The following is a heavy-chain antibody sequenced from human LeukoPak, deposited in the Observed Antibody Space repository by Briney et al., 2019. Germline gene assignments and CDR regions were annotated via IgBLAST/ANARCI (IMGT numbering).Heavy chain of an antibody. CDR1: GGSISSYY. CDR2: IDYSGST. D-gene: IGHD3-22*01. Sequence: PSETLSLTCTVSGGSISSYYWSWIRQPPGKGLEWIGYIDYSGSTNYNPSLKSRVTISVDTSKNQCSLKLSSVTAADTAVYYCARQSISGSSLSYFDYWGQGTLVNVSS. CDR3: ARQSISGSSLSYFDY. J-gene: IGHJ4*02. V-gene: IGHV4-59*01.